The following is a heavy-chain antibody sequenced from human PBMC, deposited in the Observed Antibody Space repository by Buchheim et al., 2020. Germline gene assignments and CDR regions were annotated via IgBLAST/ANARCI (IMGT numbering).Heavy chain of an antibody. CDR3: AKGRDDFWSGFRGGVPTTLYGMDV. J-gene: IGHJ6*02. CDR2: ISYDGNNT. CDR1: GFTFSSYG. V-gene: IGHV3-30*18. D-gene: IGHD3-3*01. Sequence: QVQLVESGGGVVQPGRSLRLSCAASGFTFSSYGMHWVRQAPGKGLEWVAVISYDGNNTYYADSVKGRFTISRDNSKNTLYLQMNSLRAEDTAVYYCAKGRDDFWSGFRGGVPTTLYGMDVWGQGTT.